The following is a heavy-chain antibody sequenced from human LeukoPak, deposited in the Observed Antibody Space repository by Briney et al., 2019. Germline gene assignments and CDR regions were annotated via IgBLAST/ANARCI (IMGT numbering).Heavy chain of an antibody. CDR1: GFTFTSVW. V-gene: IGHV3-74*01. J-gene: IGHJ4*02. CDR3: ARDRTTVTLFDY. CDR2: INTDGIIT. D-gene: IGHD4-17*01. Sequence: GGSLRLSCAASGFTFTSVWMHWFRQAPGKGLVWVSRINTDGIITGYADSVKGRLTISRDNAKNTLYLQMNSLRAEDTAVYCCARDRTTVTLFDYWGQGALVTVSS.